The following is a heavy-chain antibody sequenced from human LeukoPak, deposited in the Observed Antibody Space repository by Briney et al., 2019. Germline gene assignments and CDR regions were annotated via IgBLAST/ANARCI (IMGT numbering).Heavy chain of an antibody. CDR1: GGSISSSSYY. CDR3: ARDNYDILTGYYDY. V-gene: IGHV4-39*07. Sequence: SETLSLTCTVSGGSISSSSYYWGWIRQPPGKGLEWIGSIYYSGSAYYNPSLKSRVTISVDTSKNQFSLKLSSVTAADTAVYYCARDNYDILTGYYDYWGQGTLVTVSS. CDR2: IYYSGSA. D-gene: IGHD3-9*01. J-gene: IGHJ4*02.